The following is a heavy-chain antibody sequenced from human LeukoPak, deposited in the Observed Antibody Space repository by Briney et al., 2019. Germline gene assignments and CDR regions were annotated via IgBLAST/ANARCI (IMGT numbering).Heavy chain of an antibody. CDR1: GFDFEDYT. D-gene: IGHD3-10*01. CDR2: ITWDAGTI. J-gene: IGHJ5*02. V-gene: IGHV3-43*01. Sequence: GGSLRLSCVASGFDFEDYTMHWGRHVPGKGLEWVSLITWDAGTIYYADSVKGRFTISRDNNINSLYLQMDRLTIEDSGLYNCASQLGGDRFDPWGQGTLVTVSS. CDR3: ASQLGGDRFDP.